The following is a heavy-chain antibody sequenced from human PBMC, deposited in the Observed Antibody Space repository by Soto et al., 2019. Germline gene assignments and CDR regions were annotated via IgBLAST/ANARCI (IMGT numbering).Heavy chain of an antibody. CDR2: IYGDDDT. Sequence: QITLKESGPALVKPTQTLTLTCTLSGFSLSTSEMGVGWIRQPPGKALEWLGIIYGDDDTRNRPSLKSRLTSSRDTSKNLVVLTLTDMDPTDTATYYCAHRLGRGRVIPAPYFDFWGQGVPVTVSS. CDR1: GFSLSTSEMG. CDR3: AHRLGRGRVIPAPYFDF. J-gene: IGHJ4*02. D-gene: IGHD1-26*01. V-gene: IGHV2-5*02.